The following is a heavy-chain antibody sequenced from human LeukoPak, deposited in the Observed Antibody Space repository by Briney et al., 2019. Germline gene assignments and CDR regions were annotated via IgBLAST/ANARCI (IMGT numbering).Heavy chain of an antibody. J-gene: IGHJ4*02. CDR1: GGSISSGSYY. V-gene: IGHV4-61*02. CDR3: ARERLCGGNSRFDY. Sequence: SQTLSLTCTVSGGSISSGSYYWSWIRQPAGKGLEWIGRIYTSGSTNYNPSLKSRVTISVDTSKNQFSLKLSSVTAADTAVYYCARERLCGGNSRFDYWGQGTLVTVSS. D-gene: IGHD4-23*01. CDR2: IYTSGST.